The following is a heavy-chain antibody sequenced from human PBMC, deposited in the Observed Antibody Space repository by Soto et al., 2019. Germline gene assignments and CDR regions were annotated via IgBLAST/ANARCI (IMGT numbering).Heavy chain of an antibody. CDR3: AKTRAYGHAYGVGGDAFDY. CDR2: VYHSGTT. Sequence: QVQLQESGPGLVKPSGTLSLTCAVSGGSISSDNWWSWVRQSPGKGLEWIGEVYHSGTTNYNPSLKGRVTLLVDTSKMQFSLKLSSVTAADTAVYYCAKTRAYGHAYGVGGDAFDYWGQGTLVTVSS. D-gene: IGHD2-21*01. J-gene: IGHJ4*02. CDR1: GGSISSDNW. V-gene: IGHV4-4*02.